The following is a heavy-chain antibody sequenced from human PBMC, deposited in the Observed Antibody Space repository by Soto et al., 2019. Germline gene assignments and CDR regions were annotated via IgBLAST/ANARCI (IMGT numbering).Heavy chain of an antibody. Sequence: EVQLVESGGGLVKPGGSLRLSCAASGFTFSSYSMNWVRQAPGKGLEWVSSISSSSSYIYYADSVKGRFTISRDNAKNSLYLQMNSLRAEDTAVYYCARPGHYYYHYIDFWGKGTTVTVSS. V-gene: IGHV3-21*01. CDR1: GFTFSSYS. J-gene: IGHJ6*03. CDR2: ISSSSSYI. CDR3: ARPGHYYYHYIDF.